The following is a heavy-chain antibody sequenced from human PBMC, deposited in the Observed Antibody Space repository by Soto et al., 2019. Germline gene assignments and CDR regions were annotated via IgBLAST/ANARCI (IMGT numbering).Heavy chain of an antibody. Sequence: QVQLVESGGGVVQPGRSLRLSCAASGFTFSSYGMHWVHQAPGKGLEWVAVISYDGRNKYYADSVKGRFTISRDNSKNTLNLQMNSLRAEDTAVYYCARDRGSSGWYDAFDIWGQGTMVTVSS. CDR2: ISYDGRNK. CDR1: GFTFSSYG. D-gene: IGHD6-19*01. J-gene: IGHJ3*02. V-gene: IGHV3-30*03. CDR3: ARDRGSSGWYDAFDI.